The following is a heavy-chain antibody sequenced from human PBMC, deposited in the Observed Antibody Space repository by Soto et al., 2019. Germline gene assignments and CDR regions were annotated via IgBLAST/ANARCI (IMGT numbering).Heavy chain of an antibody. J-gene: IGHJ4*02. V-gene: IGHV3-33*01. CDR1: GFPFSSYF. D-gene: IGHD3-10*02. CDR2: IWYDGGNK. Sequence: ESGGGVVQPGGSLRLSCAASGFPFSSYFMHWVRQAPGAGLEWVATIWYDGGNKYYTDSVKGRFTISRDNSKNTLHLQMNSLRVEDTAVYYCARDKGHDSYDYYVKEYWGQGTLVTVSS. CDR3: ARDKGHDSYDYYVKEY.